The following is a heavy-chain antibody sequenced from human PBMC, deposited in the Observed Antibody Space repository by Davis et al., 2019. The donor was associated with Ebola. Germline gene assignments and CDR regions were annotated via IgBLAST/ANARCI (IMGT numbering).Heavy chain of an antibody. CDR2: MNPNSGNT. V-gene: IGHV1-8*01. D-gene: IGHD3-22*01. CDR1: GYTFTNYD. J-gene: IGHJ4*02. CDR3: ARGRGHHESSGGDY. Sequence: ASVKVSCKASGYTFTNYDINWVRQATGQGLEWMGWMNPNSGNTGYAQKFQGRVTITRDTSASTAYMELSSLRSEDTALYYCARGRGHHESSGGDYWGQGTLVTVSS.